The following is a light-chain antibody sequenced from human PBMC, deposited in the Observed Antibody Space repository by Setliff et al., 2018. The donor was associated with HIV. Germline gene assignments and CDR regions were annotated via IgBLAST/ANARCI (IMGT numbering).Light chain of an antibody. CDR3: CSYAGSNIFVV. J-gene: IGLJ1*01. Sequence: QSVLTQPPSVSGSPGRSIIISCTGTTSDIGSYNRVSWYQQRPGTAPKLIIYEVNKRPSGVSNRFSGSKSGTTASLAISGLQADDEADYYCCSYAGSNIFVVFGTGTKVTVL. CDR2: EVN. V-gene: IGLV2-23*02. CDR1: TSDIGSYNR.